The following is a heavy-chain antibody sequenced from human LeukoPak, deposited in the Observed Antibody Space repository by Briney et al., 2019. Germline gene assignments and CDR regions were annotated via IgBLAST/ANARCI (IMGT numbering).Heavy chain of an antibody. CDR3: ARDILGYCSSTSCSAFDY. Sequence: GGSLRLSCAASGFTVSSNYMSWVRQAPGKGLEWVSVIYSGGSTYYADSVKGRSTISRDNSKNTLYLQMNSLRAEDTAVYYCARDILGYCSSTSCSAFDYWGQGTLVTVSS. CDR1: GFTVSSNY. D-gene: IGHD2-2*01. J-gene: IGHJ4*02. V-gene: IGHV3-66*01. CDR2: IYSGGST.